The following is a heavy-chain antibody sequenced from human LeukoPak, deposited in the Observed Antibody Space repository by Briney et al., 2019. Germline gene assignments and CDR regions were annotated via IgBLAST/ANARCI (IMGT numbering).Heavy chain of an antibody. CDR3: ARRASTYYYDSSGYPRGAFDI. J-gene: IGHJ3*02. Sequence: NPSETLSLTCAVSGGSISSSNWWSWVRQPPGKGLEWIGEIYHSGSTNYNPSLKSRVTISVDKSKNQFSLKLNSVTAADTAVYYCARRASTYYYDSSGYPRGAFDIWGQGTMVTVSS. CDR1: GGSISSSNW. CDR2: IYHSGST. D-gene: IGHD3-22*01. V-gene: IGHV4-4*02.